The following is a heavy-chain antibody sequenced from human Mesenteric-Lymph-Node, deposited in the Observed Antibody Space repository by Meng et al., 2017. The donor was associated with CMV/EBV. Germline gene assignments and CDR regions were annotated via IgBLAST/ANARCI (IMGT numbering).Heavy chain of an antibody. Sequence: TRSRTCAVFGGSPSAYYWSCIRQPPGKGLEWFGDVNHSGSTNYSPSLKRRVTTSVDTSRNHFSLNLSSVTAADTAVYSCARSYLFDYWGQGTLVTVSS. CDR2: VNHSGST. CDR3: ARSYLFDY. CDR1: GGSPSAYY. J-gene: IGHJ4*02. V-gene: IGHV4-34*01.